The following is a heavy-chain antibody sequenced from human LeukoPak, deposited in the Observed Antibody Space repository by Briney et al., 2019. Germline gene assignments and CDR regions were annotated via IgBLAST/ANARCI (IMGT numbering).Heavy chain of an antibody. CDR2: ISYDGSNE. J-gene: IGHJ4*02. CDR3: AKDRPYIAVAGGPFDY. D-gene: IGHD6-19*01. Sequence: PGGSLRLSCAASGFTFSYYGMHWVRQAPGKGLEWVVVISYDGSNEYYADSVKGRFTISRDNSKNTLYLQMNSLGAEDTAVFYCAKDRPYIAVAGGPFDYWGQGTLVTVSS. CDR1: GFTFSYYG. V-gene: IGHV3-30*18.